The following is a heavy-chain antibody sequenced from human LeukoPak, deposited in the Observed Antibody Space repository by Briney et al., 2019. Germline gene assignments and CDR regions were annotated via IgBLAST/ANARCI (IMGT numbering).Heavy chain of an antibody. CDR3: ARGPRQEYSSSWYPRYNWFDP. J-gene: IGHJ5*02. CDR2: INAGNGNT. Sequence: ASVKVSCKASGYTFTSYAMHWVRQAPGQRLEWMGWINAGNGNTKYSQEFQGRVTITRDTSASTAYMELSSLRSEDMAVYYCARGPRQEYSSSWYPRYNWFDPWGQGTLVTVSS. CDR1: GYTFTSYA. D-gene: IGHD6-13*01. V-gene: IGHV1-3*03.